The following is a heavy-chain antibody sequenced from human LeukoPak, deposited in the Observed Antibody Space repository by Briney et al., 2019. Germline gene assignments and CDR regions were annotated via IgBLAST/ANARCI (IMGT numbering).Heavy chain of an antibody. D-gene: IGHD6-19*01. V-gene: IGHV3-23*01. CDR3: ARVSDISVAAYFDY. Sequence: GGSLRLSCAASGFTFSTFAMIWVRQPPGKGLEWVSSIFPSGGEIHYADSVRGQFTISRDNSKSTLSLQMNSLRAEDTALYYCARVSDISVAAYFDYWGQGTLVTVSS. CDR1: GFTFSTFA. J-gene: IGHJ4*02. CDR2: IFPSGGEI.